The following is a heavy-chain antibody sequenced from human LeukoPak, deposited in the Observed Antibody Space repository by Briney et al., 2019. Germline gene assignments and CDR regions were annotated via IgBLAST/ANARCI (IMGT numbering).Heavy chain of an antibody. D-gene: IGHD2-2*01. J-gene: IGHJ4*02. CDR2: INPNSGGT. Sequence: ASVKVSCKASGYTFTGYYMHWVRQAPGQGLEWMGWINPNSGGTSYAQKFQGRVTMTRDTSISTAYMELSRLRSDDTAVYYCARGLIVVAPAAIGYWGQGTLVTVSS. CDR1: GYTFTGYY. CDR3: ARGLIVVAPAAIGY. V-gene: IGHV1-2*02.